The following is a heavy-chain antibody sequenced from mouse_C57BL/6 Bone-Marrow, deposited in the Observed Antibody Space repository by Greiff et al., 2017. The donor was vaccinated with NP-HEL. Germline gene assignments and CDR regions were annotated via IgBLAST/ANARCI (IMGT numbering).Heavy chain of an antibody. CDR2: IDPEDGET. J-gene: IGHJ4*01. CDR3: AQKGKGYYYAMDY. D-gene: IGHD2-14*01. Sequence: EVQLQQSGAELVKPGASVKLSCTASGFNIKDYYMHWVKQRTEQGLEWIGRIDPEDGETKYAPEFQGKATITADTSSNTAYLQLSSLTSEDTAVYYCAQKGKGYYYAMDYWGQGTSVTVSS. CDR1: GFNIKDYY. V-gene: IGHV14-2*01.